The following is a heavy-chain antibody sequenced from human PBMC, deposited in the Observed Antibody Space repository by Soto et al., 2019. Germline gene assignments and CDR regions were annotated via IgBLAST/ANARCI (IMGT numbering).Heavy chain of an antibody. CDR1: GGTFSSYA. CDR3: ARWAGLRYFDGLPYYYYGMDV. J-gene: IGHJ6*02. CDR2: IIPIFGTA. D-gene: IGHD3-9*01. Sequence: QVQLVQSGAEVKKPGSSVKVSCKASGGTFSSYAISWVRQAPGQGLEWMGGIIPIFGTANYAQKVQGRVTITADECTSNAYMELSSLISEATAVYYCARWAGLRYFDGLPYYYYGMDVWGQGTTVTVSS. V-gene: IGHV1-69*01.